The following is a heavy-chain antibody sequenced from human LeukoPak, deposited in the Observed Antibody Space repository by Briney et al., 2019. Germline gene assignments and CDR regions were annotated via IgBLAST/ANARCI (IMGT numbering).Heavy chain of an antibody. Sequence: GGSLRLSCAASGFTFSNYAMTWVRQAPGKGLEWVSVISGSGGSTYSADSVKGRFTTSRDNSKNTLFLQMSSLRPGDTAVYYCAKLPAADSAWWFDPWGQGTLVTVSS. J-gene: IGHJ5*02. D-gene: IGHD2-2*01. V-gene: IGHV3-23*01. CDR1: GFTFSNYA. CDR2: ISGSGGST. CDR3: AKLPAADSAWWFDP.